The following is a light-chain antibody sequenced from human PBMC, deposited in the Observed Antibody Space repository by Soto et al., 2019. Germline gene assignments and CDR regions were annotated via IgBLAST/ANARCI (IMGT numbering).Light chain of an antibody. CDR3: QHSSNAGT. CDR2: DAC. J-gene: IGKJ1*01. CDR1: QSVSSY. Sequence: EITMTKSPATLSASLGERVTLSCRASQSVSSYLAWYQQKPVPAPRLLIYDACKRGTGIPARFSGSGSGTDFTITSSRLEDDDFAVYYCQHSSNAGTFGQGTKVDIK. V-gene: IGKV3-11*01.